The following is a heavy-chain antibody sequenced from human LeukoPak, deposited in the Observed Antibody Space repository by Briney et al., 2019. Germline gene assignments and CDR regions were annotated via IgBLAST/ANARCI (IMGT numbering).Heavy chain of an antibody. J-gene: IGHJ4*02. CDR1: GFTFSDYY. V-gene: IGHV3-11*04. Sequence: GGSLRLSCAASGFTFSDYYMSWIRQAPGKGLEWVSYISSSGSTIYYADSVKGRFTISRDNAKNTLYLQMNSLRAEDTAVYYCARDIGSDIVVVPAAWARHYRGQGTLVTVSS. CDR2: ISSSGSTI. D-gene: IGHD2-2*01. CDR3: ARDIGSDIVVVPAAWARHY.